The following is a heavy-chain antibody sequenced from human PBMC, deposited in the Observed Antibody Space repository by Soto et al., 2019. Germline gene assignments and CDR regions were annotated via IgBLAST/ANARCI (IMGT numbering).Heavy chain of an antibody. D-gene: IGHD2-15*01. J-gene: IGHJ3*02. CDR3: GSLPVGYCSGGSCYEVGAFDI. Sequence: ASVKVSCKASGYTFTSYGISWVRQAPGQGLEWMGWISAYNGNTNYAQKLQGRVTMTTDTSTSTAYMELRSLRSDDTAVYYCGSLPVGYCSGGSCYEVGAFDIWGQGTMVTVSS. CDR2: ISAYNGNT. CDR1: GYTFTSYG. V-gene: IGHV1-18*01.